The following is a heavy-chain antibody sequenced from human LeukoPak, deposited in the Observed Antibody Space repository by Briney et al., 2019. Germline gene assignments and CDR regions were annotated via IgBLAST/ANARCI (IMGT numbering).Heavy chain of an antibody. CDR1: KFTFSNYW. D-gene: IGHD3-9*01. J-gene: IGHJ4*02. CDR2: ITSGGDYI. Sequence: PGGSLRLSCAASKFTFSNYWMTWVRQAPGKGLEWVSSITSGGDYIYYADSVKGRFTTSRDNAKNSLSLQLNSLRVEDTAVYYCARGHYDVLAASYKWTPDYWGQGTLVTVSS. V-gene: IGHV3-21*01. CDR3: ARGHYDVLAASYKWTPDY.